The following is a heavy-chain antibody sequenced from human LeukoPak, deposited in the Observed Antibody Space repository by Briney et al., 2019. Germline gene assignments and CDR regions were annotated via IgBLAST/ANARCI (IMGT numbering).Heavy chain of an antibody. V-gene: IGHV3-33*01. CDR1: GFTFSSYG. Sequence: GGSLRLSCAASGFTFSSYGMQWVRQAPGKGLVWVAVIWYDGSNKYYADSVKGRFTISRDNSKNTLYLQMNSLRAEDTAVYYCAREGMDAFDIWGQGTMVTVSS. J-gene: IGHJ3*02. CDR2: IWYDGSNK. CDR3: AREGMDAFDI.